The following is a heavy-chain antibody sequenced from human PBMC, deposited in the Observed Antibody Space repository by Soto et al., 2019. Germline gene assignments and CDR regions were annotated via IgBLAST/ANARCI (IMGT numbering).Heavy chain of an antibody. CDR3: ARVGYSYGYFDY. D-gene: IGHD5-18*01. Sequence: PGESLKISCKGSGYSFTSYWVGWVRQMPGKGLEWMGIIYPGDSDSRSSPSFQGQVTISADKSISTAYLQWSSLKASDTATYYCARVGYSYGYFDYWGQGTLVTVSS. V-gene: IGHV5-51*01. CDR1: GYSFTSYW. CDR2: IYPGDSDS. J-gene: IGHJ4*02.